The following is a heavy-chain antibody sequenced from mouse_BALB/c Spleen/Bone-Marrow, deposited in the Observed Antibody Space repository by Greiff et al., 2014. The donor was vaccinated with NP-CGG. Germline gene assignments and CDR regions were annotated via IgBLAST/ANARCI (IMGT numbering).Heavy chain of an antibody. Sequence: LVESGAELVKPGASVKLSCTASGFSIKDTYMHWVKQRPEQGLEWIGRIDPANGNTKYDPKFQGKATITADTSSNTAYLQLSSLTSEDTAVYYCAAYYYGSSQFAYWGQGTLVTVSA. V-gene: IGHV14-3*02. CDR3: AAYYYGSSQFAY. CDR1: GFSIKDTY. D-gene: IGHD1-1*01. J-gene: IGHJ3*01. CDR2: IDPANGNT.